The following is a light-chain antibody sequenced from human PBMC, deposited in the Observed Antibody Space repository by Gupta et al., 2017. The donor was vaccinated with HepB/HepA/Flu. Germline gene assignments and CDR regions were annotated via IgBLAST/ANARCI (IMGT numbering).Light chain of an antibody. V-gene: IGKV2D-29*01. CDR3: MQSVQPPLT. CDR2: EIS. Sequence: DHVMTQTPLSLSVTPGQPSSISCKSSQSLLHRSVETYLYWFLQKPGQPPQLLIHEISKRFSGVPERFSGSGSGTDFTLKISRVETEDVGVYYCMQSVQPPLTFGGGTKVEIK. CDR1: QSLLHRSVETY. J-gene: IGKJ4*01.